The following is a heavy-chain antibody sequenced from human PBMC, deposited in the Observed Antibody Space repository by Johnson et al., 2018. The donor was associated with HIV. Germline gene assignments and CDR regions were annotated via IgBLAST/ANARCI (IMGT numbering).Heavy chain of an antibody. CDR1: GFSFSAYA. CDR3: ARDRGIYEGAFDI. Sequence: EVQLLESGGGLVQPGGSLRLSCATSGFSFSAYAMTWVRQGAGKGLEWVSTISAGGGSTYYADSVQGRFTISRDNAKNSLYLQMNSLRAEDTAVYYCARDRGIYEGAFDIWGQGTMVTVSS. CDR2: ISAGGGST. J-gene: IGHJ3*02. V-gene: IGHV3-23*01. D-gene: IGHD3-3*01.